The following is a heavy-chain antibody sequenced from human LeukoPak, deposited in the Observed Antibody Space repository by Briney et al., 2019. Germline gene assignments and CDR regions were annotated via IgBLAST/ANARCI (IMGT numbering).Heavy chain of an antibody. CDR3: AKAHLIAAAGYFDY. Sequence: GGSLRLSCAASGFTFDDYTMHWVRQAPGKGLEWVSLFSWDGGSTYYADSVKGRFTISRDNSKNSLYLQMNSLRTEDTALYYCAKAHLIAAAGYFDYWGQGTLVTVSS. CDR1: GFTFDDYT. V-gene: IGHV3-43*01. CDR2: FSWDGGST. J-gene: IGHJ4*02. D-gene: IGHD6-13*01.